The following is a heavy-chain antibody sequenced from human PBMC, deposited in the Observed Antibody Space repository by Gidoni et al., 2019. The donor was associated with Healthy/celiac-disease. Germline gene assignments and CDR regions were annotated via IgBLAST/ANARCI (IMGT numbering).Heavy chain of an antibody. CDR3: ARGDAGYSYGGIDY. CDR1: GLTFSSNG. J-gene: IGHJ4*02. Sequence: QVQLLEYGGGVVQPGTSLRHAWAASGLTFSSNGMHWVRQAPGKGLGWVAVIWYYGINKYYADSVKGLFTISRDNSKNTLYLQMNSLRAEDTAVYYCARGDAGYSYGGIDYWGQGTLVTVSS. D-gene: IGHD5-18*01. V-gene: IGHV3-33*01. CDR2: IWYYGINK.